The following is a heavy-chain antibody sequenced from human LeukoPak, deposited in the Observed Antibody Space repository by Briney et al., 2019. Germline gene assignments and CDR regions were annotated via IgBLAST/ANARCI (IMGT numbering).Heavy chain of an antibody. V-gene: IGHV4-39*01. Sequence: NPSETLSLTCTVSGGSVSSGSYYWGWIRQPPGKGLEWIGSIYYSGSTYYNPSLKSRVTISVDTSKNQFSLKLSSVTAADTAVYYCARPLDSSGSPRPNDAFDIWGQGTMVTVSS. CDR3: ARPLDSSGSPRPNDAFDI. CDR1: GGSVSSGSYY. J-gene: IGHJ3*02. CDR2: IYYSGST. D-gene: IGHD3-22*01.